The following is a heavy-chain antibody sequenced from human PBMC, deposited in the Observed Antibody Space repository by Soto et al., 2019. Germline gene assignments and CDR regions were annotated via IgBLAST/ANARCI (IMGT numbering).Heavy chain of an antibody. D-gene: IGHD3-22*01. CDR1: GGTFSSYA. V-gene: IGHV1-69*01. Sequence: QVQLVQSGAEVKKPGSSVKVSCKASGGTFSSYAISWVRQAPGQGLEWMGGIIPIFGTANYAQKFQGRVTITADESTSTAYMELSSLRSEDTAVYYCARAQYQTVDYYDSSGYGADYWGQGTLVTVSS. J-gene: IGHJ4*02. CDR2: IIPIFGTA. CDR3: ARAQYQTVDYYDSSGYGADY.